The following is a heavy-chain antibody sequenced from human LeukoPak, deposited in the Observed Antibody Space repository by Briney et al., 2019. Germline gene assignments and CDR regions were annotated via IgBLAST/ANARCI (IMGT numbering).Heavy chain of an antibody. CDR1: GGSFSGYY. D-gene: IGHD3-3*01. V-gene: IGHV4-34*01. CDR2: INHSGST. J-gene: IGHJ5*02. CDR3: ARGYPYYDFWSGYYAHNWFDP. Sequence: SETLSLTCAVYGGSFSGYYWSWIRQPPGKGLEWIGEINHSGSTNYNPSLKSRVTISVDTSKNQFSLKLSSVTAADTAVYYCARGYPYYDFWSGYYAHNWFDPWGQGTPVTVSS.